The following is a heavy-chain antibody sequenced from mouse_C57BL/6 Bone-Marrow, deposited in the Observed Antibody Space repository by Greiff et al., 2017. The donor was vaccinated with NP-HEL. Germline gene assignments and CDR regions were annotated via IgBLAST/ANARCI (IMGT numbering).Heavy chain of an antibody. CDR2: IYPGGGYT. V-gene: IGHV1-63*01. CDR1: GYTFTNYW. CDR3: ARGRDYYGSSYYFDY. Sequence: QVQLQQSGAELVRPGTSVKMSCKASGYTFTNYWIGWAKQRPGHGLEWIGDIYPGGGYTNYNEKFKGKATLTADKSSSTASMQFSSLTSEDSAIYYCARGRDYYGSSYYFDYWGQGTTLTVSS. J-gene: IGHJ2*01. D-gene: IGHD1-1*01.